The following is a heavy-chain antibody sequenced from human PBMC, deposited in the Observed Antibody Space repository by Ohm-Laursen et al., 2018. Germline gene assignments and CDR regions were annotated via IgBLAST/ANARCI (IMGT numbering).Heavy chain of an antibody. CDR1: GFTFSSFA. CDR2: ITAAGGST. Sequence: GSLRLSCAASGFTFSSFAMSWVRQAPGKGLEWVSAITAAGGSTYYADSVKGRFTISRDNSKNTLFLQMNSLRAEDTAVYYCAKSGGYNYRYYFDYWGQGTLVTVSS. D-gene: IGHD5-18*01. V-gene: IGHV3-23*01. CDR3: AKSGGYNYRYYFDY. J-gene: IGHJ4*02.